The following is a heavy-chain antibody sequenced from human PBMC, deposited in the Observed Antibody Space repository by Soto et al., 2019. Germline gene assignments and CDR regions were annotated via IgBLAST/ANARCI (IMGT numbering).Heavy chain of an antibody. CDR1: GGTFSSYA. V-gene: IGHV1-69*13. Sequence: SVKVSCKASGGTFSSYAISWVRQAPGQGLEWMGGIIPIFGTANYAQKFQGRVTITADESTSTAYMELSSLRSEDTAVYYCARDVGSGYPLGYFDYWGQGTLVTVSS. D-gene: IGHD3-22*01. CDR2: IIPIFGTA. J-gene: IGHJ4*02. CDR3: ARDVGSGYPLGYFDY.